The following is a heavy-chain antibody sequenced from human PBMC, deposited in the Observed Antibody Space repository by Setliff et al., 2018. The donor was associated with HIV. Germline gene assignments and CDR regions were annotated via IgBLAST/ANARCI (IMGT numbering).Heavy chain of an antibody. Sequence: LSLTCTVSGGSISSGGYYWSWIRQLPGKGLEWIGYIYYTGSTYYNPSLKSRVTISVDTSKNQFSLKLSSVTAADTAVYYCARQGYYDQEYFQHWGQGTLVTVSS. V-gene: IGHV4-31*03. CDR1: GGSISSGGYY. CDR3: ARQGYYDQEYFQH. J-gene: IGHJ1*01. D-gene: IGHD3-22*01. CDR2: IYYTGST.